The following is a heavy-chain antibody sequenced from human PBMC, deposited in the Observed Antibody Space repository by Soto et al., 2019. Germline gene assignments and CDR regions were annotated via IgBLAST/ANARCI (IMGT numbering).Heavy chain of an antibody. J-gene: IGHJ3*02. V-gene: IGHV3-21*01. CDR2: ISSSSSYI. CDR1: GFTFSSYS. Sequence: GGSLRLSCAASGFTFSSYSMNWVRQAPGKGLEWVSSISSSSSYIYYADSVKGRFTISRDNAKNSLYLQMNSLRAEDTAVYYCARDLASAGPYDYYDSSGSYDAFDIWGQGTMVTVSS. D-gene: IGHD3-22*01. CDR3: ARDLASAGPYDYYDSSGSYDAFDI.